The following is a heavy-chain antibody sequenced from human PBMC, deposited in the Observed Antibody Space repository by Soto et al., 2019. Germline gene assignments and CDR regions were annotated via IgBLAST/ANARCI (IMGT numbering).Heavy chain of an antibody. CDR3: ARGEERVAMPSGY. Sequence: ASVKVSCKVSGYTLTELSMHWVRQAPGKGLEWMGRIIPILGITNYAQKFQGRVTITADKSTSTAYMELSSLRSEDTAVYYCARGEERVAMPSGYWGQGTLVTVSS. J-gene: IGHJ4*02. CDR1: GYTLTELS. D-gene: IGHD2-2*01. CDR2: IIPILGIT. V-gene: IGHV1-69*04.